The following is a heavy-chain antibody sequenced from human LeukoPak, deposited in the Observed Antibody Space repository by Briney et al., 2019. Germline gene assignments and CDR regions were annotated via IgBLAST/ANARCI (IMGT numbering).Heavy chain of an antibody. CDR1: GYSNSSGYY. Sequence: SETLSLTCGVSGYSNSSGYYWGWIRQPPGKGLEWIGSVSHSGTPYYNPSLKSRLTISVDTSENQFSLKPTSVTAADTAVYYCASLNGRVFDYWGQGTLVTVSS. CDR2: VSHSGTP. V-gene: IGHV4-38-2*01. J-gene: IGHJ4*02. D-gene: IGHD1-26*01. CDR3: ASLNGRVFDY.